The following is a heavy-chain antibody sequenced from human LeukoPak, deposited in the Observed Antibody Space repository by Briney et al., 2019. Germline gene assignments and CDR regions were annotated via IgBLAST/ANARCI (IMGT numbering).Heavy chain of an antibody. Sequence: PGGSLKLSCAASGCTFSSYAMHWVRQAPGKGLEWVAVISYDGSNKYYADSVKGRFTISRDNSKNTLYLQMNSLRAEDTAVYYCARDLANGPVGYWGQGTLVTVSS. CDR3: ARDLANGPVGY. D-gene: IGHD3-3*02. CDR2: ISYDGSNK. V-gene: IGHV3-30-3*01. J-gene: IGHJ4*02. CDR1: GCTFSSYA.